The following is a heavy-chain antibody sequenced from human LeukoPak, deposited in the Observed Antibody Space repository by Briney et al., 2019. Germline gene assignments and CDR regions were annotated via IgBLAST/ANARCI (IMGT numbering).Heavy chain of an antibody. D-gene: IGHD4-17*01. Sequence: SETLSLTCAVSGGSISSSNWWSWVRQPPGKGPEWIGEIYHSGSTNYNPSLKSRVTISVDKSKNQFSLKLSSVTAADTAVYYCARDSIYGDYYYFDYWGQGTLVTVSS. J-gene: IGHJ4*02. CDR1: GGSISSSNW. V-gene: IGHV4-4*02. CDR2: IYHSGST. CDR3: ARDSIYGDYYYFDY.